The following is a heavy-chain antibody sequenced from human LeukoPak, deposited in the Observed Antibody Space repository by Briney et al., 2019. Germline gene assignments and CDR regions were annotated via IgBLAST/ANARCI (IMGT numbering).Heavy chain of an antibody. J-gene: IGHJ6*02. CDR2: MNPNSGNT. V-gene: IGHV1-8*01. Sequence: ASVKVSCKASGYTFTSYDINWVRQATGQGLEWMGWMNPNSGNTGYAQKFQGRVTMTRNTSISTAYMELSSLRSEDTAVYYCARAHIVVVPAARVKRYYGMDVWGQGTTVTVSS. D-gene: IGHD2-2*01. CDR3: ARAHIVVVPAARVKRYYGMDV. CDR1: GYTFTSYD.